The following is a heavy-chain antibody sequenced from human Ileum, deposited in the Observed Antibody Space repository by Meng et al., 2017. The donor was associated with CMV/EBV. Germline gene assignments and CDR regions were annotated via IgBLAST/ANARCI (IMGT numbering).Heavy chain of an antibody. CDR2: ILYDGSNK. D-gene: IGHD5-18*01. CDR3: ARDLWGYNFGDY. Sequence: GESLKISCAASGFTFSSHSMHWVRQAPGKGLEWVALILYDGSNKYYADSAKGRFTISRDNSKNTLYLQMNSLRPEDTAVYYCARDLWGYNFGDYWGQGTLVTVSS. V-gene: IGHV3-30*14. J-gene: IGHJ4*02. CDR1: GFTFSSHS.